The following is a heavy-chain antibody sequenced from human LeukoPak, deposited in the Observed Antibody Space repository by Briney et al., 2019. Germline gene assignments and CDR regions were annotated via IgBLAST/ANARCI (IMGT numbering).Heavy chain of an antibody. D-gene: IGHD3-22*01. V-gene: IGHV4-34*01. Sequence: SETLSLTCAVYGGSFSGYYWSWIRQPPGKGLEWIGEINHSGSTNYNPSLKSRVTISVDTSKNQFSLKLSSVTAADTAVYYCARHRLGEYYYDSSGYYYFDYWGQGTLVTVSS. CDR3: ARHRLGEYYYDSSGYYYFDY. CDR1: GGSFSGYY. J-gene: IGHJ4*02. CDR2: INHSGST.